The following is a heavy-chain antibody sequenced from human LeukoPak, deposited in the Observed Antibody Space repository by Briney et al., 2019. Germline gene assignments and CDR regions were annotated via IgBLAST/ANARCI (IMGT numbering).Heavy chain of an antibody. CDR3: AKDIHGSGSYAFDH. CDR1: GFTFSNYA. J-gene: IGHJ4*02. Sequence: GGSLRLSCAATGFTFSNYAMSWVRQAPGKGLEWVSGTSGSGGSTDYAASVKGRFTISRDNSKNTLYLQMNSLRAENTAVYYCAKDIHGSGSYAFDHWGQGTLVTVSS. CDR2: TSGSGGST. D-gene: IGHD3-10*01. V-gene: IGHV3-23*01.